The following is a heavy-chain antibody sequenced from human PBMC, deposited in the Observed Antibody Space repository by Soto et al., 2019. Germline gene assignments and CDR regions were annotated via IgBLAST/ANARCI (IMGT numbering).Heavy chain of an antibody. CDR3: ARDLRFLEWLGALIDYYYGMDV. D-gene: IGHD3-3*01. V-gene: IGHV1-46*01. Sequence: QVQLVQSGAEVKKPGASVKVSCKASGYTFTSYYMHWVRQAPGQGLEWMGIINPSGGSTSYAQKFQGRVTMTRDTSTSTGYMELSSLRSEDTAVYYCARDLRFLEWLGALIDYYYGMDVWGQGTTVTVSS. J-gene: IGHJ6*02. CDR1: GYTFTSYY. CDR2: INPSGGST.